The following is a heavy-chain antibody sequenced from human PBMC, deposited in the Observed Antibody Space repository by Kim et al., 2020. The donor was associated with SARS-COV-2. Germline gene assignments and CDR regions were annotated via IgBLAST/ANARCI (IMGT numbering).Heavy chain of an antibody. D-gene: IGHD2-2*01. J-gene: IGHJ3*02. CDR3: ARYCSSTSCYTDAFDI. V-gene: IGHV1-69*13. CDR1: GGTFSSYA. Sequence: SVKVSCKASGGTFSSYAISWVRQAPGQGLEWMGGIIPIFGTANYAQKFQGRVTITADESTSTAYMELSSLRSEDTAVYYCARYCSSTSCYTDAFDIWGQGTMVTVSS. CDR2: IIPIFGTA.